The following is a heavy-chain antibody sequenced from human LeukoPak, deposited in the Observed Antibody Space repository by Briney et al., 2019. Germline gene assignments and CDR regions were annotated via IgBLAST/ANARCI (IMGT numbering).Heavy chain of an antibody. CDR3: AKSPSIAAAGSLFDY. V-gene: IGHV3-23*01. J-gene: IGHJ4*02. D-gene: IGHD6-13*01. CDR1: GFTFSSYA. CDR2: ISGRSVST. Sequence: PGGSLRLSCAASGFTFSSYAMTWVRQAPGKGLEWVSGISGRSVSTFYADSVKGRFTISGDNSKNTLFLQMNSLRAEDTAVYYCAKSPSIAAAGSLFDYWGQGTLVTVSS.